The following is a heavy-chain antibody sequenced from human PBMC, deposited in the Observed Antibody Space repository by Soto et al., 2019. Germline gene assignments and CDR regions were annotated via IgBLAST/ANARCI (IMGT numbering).Heavy chain of an antibody. Sequence: GGSLRLSCAASGFPLSSHAMHWVRQAPGKGLEWVAVISYDGSEQHYADSVKGRFTITRDNSKNTLYLQMSSLRPEDTAMYYCARVDYGSGVFSSLDYWGPGTQVTVSS. J-gene: IGHJ4*02. CDR2: ISYDGSEQ. D-gene: IGHD3-10*01. CDR3: ARVDYGSGVFSSLDY. CDR1: GFPLSSHA. V-gene: IGHV3-30-3*01.